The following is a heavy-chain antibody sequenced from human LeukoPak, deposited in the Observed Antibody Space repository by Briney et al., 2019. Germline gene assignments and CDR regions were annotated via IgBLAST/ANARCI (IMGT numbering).Heavy chain of an antibody. CDR1: GGSISSYY. CDR2: IYTSGST. V-gene: IGHV4-4*07. Sequence: SETLSLTCTVSGGSISSYYLSWIRQPAGKGLEWIGRIYTSGSTNYNPSLKSRVTISVDKSKNQFSLKLSSVTAADTAVYYCARDIVVVPAAMEDYYYYYYMDVWGKGTTVTVSS. J-gene: IGHJ6*03. CDR3: ARDIVVVPAAMEDYYYYYYMDV. D-gene: IGHD2-2*01.